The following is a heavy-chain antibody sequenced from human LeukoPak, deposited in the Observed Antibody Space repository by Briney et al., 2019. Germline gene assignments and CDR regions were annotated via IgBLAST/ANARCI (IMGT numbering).Heavy chain of an antibody. CDR1: GFTFSSYG. CDR3: AKGFLTGFLYYFDY. V-gene: IGHV3-33*06. CDR2: IWHDGSNK. Sequence: PGTSLRLSCAASGFTFSSYGMHWVRQAPGKGLEWVAVIWHDGSNKFYADSVKGRFTISRDNSKNTLYLQMNSLTAEDTAVYYCAKGFLTGFLYYFDYWGQGTLVTVSS. D-gene: IGHD3-9*01. J-gene: IGHJ4*02.